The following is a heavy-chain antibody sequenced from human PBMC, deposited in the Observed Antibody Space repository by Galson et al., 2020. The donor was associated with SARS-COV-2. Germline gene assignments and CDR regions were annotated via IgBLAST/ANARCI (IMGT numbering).Heavy chain of an antibody. Sequence: GESLKISCAASGFTFSNYAMHWVRQAPGKGLEWVAIISPDASMKYYADSVKGRFTISRDNSKNTVYLQMNSLRPEDTAVYYCTRGMEMATIWANVGSDYGGQGTLVTVSS. D-gene: IGHD5-12*01. CDR1: GFTFSNYA. CDR2: ISPDASMK. J-gene: IGHJ4*02. CDR3: TRGMEMATIWANVGSDY. V-gene: IGHV3-30*04.